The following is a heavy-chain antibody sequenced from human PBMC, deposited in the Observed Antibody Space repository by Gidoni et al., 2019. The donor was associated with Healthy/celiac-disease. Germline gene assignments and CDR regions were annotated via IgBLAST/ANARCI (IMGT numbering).Heavy chain of an antibody. D-gene: IGHD5-12*01. J-gene: IGHJ3*02. CDR3: ASSSRGLLGRWLQLGDI. Sequence: QVQLVESGGGVVQPGRSLRLSCAASGFTFSSYGMHWVRQAPGKGLEWVAVISYDGSNKYYADSVKGRFTISRDNSKNTLYLQMNSLRAEDTAVYYCASSSRGLLGRWLQLGDIWGQGTMVTVSS. V-gene: IGHV3-30*03. CDR2: ISYDGSNK. CDR1: GFTFSSYG.